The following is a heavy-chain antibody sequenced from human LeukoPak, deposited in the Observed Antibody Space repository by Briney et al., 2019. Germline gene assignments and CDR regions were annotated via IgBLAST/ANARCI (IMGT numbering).Heavy chain of an antibody. CDR3: ARGWYYYDSSDTGHASDI. J-gene: IGHJ3*02. CDR1: GGSISSSSYY. V-gene: IGHV4-39*07. D-gene: IGHD3-22*01. CDR2: IYYSGST. Sequence: SETLSLTCTVSGGSISSSSYYWGWIRQPPGKGLEWIGRIYYSGSTYHNPSLKSRVTISVDTSKNQFSLKLSSVTAADTAVYYCARGWYYYDSSDTGHASDIWGQGTMVTVSS.